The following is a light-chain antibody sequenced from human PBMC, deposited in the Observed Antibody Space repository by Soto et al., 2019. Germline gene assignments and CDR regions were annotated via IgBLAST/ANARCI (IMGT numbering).Light chain of an antibody. CDR2: AAS. CDR1: KGISSY. Sequence: AIRMTQSPSSLSASTGDRVTITCRASKGISSYLAWYQQKPGKAPKLLIYAASTLQTGVPSRFSGSGSGTDFTLTISCLQSEAFATYYCQQYYSYPPFTFCPATKVAI. J-gene: IGKJ3*01. CDR3: QQYYSYPPFT. V-gene: IGKV1-8*01.